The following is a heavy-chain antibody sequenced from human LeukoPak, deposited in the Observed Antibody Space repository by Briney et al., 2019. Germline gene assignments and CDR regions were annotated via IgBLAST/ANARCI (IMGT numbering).Heavy chain of an antibody. CDR3: AKGSRGNYDY. J-gene: IGHJ4*02. CDR1: GFTFNSYA. V-gene: IGHV3-23*01. D-gene: IGHD1-26*01. Sequence: GSLRLSCAASGFTFNSYAMAWVRQAPEKGLEWVSSITDSGFSTYYADSVKGRFTISRDNSENTVYLQMNSLRAEDTAVYYCAKGSRGNYDYWGQGTLVTVSS. CDR2: ITDSGFST.